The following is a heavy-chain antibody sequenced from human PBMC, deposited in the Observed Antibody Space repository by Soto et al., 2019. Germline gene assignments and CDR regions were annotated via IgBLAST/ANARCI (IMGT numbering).Heavy chain of an antibody. J-gene: IGHJ4*02. Sequence: SETLSLTCTVFGDSLSSSRYFWGWIRQPPGKGLEWVGSIDYSGSTYYNPSLKSRVAISVDTSKKQFSLKLSAVTAADTAVYYCARSPSGSYYQQYWGQGALVTVSS. V-gene: IGHV4-39*07. CDR3: ARSPSGSYYQQY. CDR2: IDYSGST. CDR1: GDSLSSSRYF. D-gene: IGHD3-10*01.